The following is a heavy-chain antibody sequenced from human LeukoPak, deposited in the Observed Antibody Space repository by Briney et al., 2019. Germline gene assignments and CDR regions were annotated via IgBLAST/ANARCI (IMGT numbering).Heavy chain of an antibody. CDR2: FDPEDGET. CDR1: GYTLTELS. J-gene: IGHJ4*02. V-gene: IGHV1-24*01. Sequence: ASVKVSCKVSGYTLTELSMHWVRQAPGKGLEWMGGFDPEDGETIYAQKFQGRVTVTEDTSTDTAYMELSSLRSEDTAVYYCATLPSPYDSSGFYWGQGTLVTVSS. CDR3: ATLPSPYDSSGFY. D-gene: IGHD3-22*01.